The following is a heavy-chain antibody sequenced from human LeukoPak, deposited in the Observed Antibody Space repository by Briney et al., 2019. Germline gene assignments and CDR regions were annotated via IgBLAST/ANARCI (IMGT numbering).Heavy chain of an antibody. CDR3: ALTDYYGSGSLDY. Sequence: PSETLSLTCTVSGYSISSPYYWGWIRQPAGKGLEWIGRIYTSGSTNYNPSLKSRVTISIDTSKNQFSLKLSSVTAADTAVYYCALTDYYGSGSLDYWGQGTLVTVSS. CDR1: GYSISSPYY. CDR2: IYTSGST. J-gene: IGHJ4*02. V-gene: IGHV4-61*02. D-gene: IGHD3-10*01.